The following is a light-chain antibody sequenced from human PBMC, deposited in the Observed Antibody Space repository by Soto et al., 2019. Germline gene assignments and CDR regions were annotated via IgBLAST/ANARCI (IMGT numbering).Light chain of an antibody. J-gene: IGLJ2*01. CDR3: QVWDSSSDHVV. CDR2: YDS. Sequence: SYELTQPPSVSVAPGKTARITCGGNNIGSKGVHWYQQKPGQAPVLVIYYDSDRPSGIPERFSGSNSGNTATLTISRVEAGDEVDYYCQVWDSSSDHVVFGGGTKLTVL. CDR1: NIGSKG. V-gene: IGLV3-21*04.